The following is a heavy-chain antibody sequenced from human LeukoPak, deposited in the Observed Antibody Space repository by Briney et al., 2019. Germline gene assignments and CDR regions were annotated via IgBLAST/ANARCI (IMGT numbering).Heavy chain of an antibody. V-gene: IGHV1-18*01. CDR2: ISAYNGNT. Sequence: ASVKVSCKASGYTFTSYGISWVRQAPGQGLEWMGWISAYNGNTNYAQKLQGRVTMTTDTSTSTAYMELSSLRSEDTAVYYCARGYYDILTGRYNWFDPWGQGTLVTVSS. J-gene: IGHJ5*02. D-gene: IGHD3-9*01. CDR3: ARGYYDILTGRYNWFDP. CDR1: GYTFTSYG.